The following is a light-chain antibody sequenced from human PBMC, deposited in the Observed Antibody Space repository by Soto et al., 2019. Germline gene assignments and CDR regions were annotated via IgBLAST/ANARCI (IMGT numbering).Light chain of an antibody. CDR3: QPRETCPSA. CDR2: AAS. V-gene: IGKV1-9*01. CDR1: QGINSF. J-gene: IGKJ4*01. Sequence: IQVSHSLAAVSSSIEDRVTITCRASQGINSFLAWYQQKPGKAPKLLIYAASTLQSGVPSRFSGSGSGTDFTLTICSLQPEDFDDYSSQPRETCPSAFRGATKV.